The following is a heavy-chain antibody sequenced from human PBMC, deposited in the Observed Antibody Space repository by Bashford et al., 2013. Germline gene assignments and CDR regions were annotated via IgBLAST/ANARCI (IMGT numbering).Heavy chain of an antibody. D-gene: IGHD2-2*01. V-gene: IGHV3-73*01. CDR1: GFTFSGST. CDR3: TPLSTIDY. Sequence: GGPLRLSCAASGFTFSGSTMHWVRQASGKGLEWVGRIRSKADSYATAYAASVKGRFTISRDDSKNTAYLQMNSLKTEDTAVYYCTPLSTIDYWGQGTLVTVSS. CDR2: IRSKADSYAT. J-gene: IGHJ4*02.